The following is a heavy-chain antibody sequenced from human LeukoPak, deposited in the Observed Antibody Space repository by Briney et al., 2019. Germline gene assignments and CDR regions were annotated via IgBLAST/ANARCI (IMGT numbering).Heavy chain of an antibody. D-gene: IGHD3-10*01. CDR3: ARSLLLWFGED. Sequence: ASVKVSCKASGYTFTGYYMHWVRQAPGQGLEWMGRINPNSGGTNYGQKFQSRVTMTRDTSISTAYMELSRLRSDDTAVYYCARSLLLWFGEDWGQGTLVTVSS. CDR2: INPNSGGT. CDR1: GYTFTGYY. J-gene: IGHJ4*02. V-gene: IGHV1-2*06.